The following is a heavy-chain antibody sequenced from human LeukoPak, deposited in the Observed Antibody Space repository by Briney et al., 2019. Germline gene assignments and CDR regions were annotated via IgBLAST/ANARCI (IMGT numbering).Heavy chain of an antibody. CDR1: GFTFSHFW. V-gene: IGHV3-7*02. D-gene: IGHD3-16*01. J-gene: IGHJ3*02. CDR2: IKQDGSDK. CDR3: PRWGYRAGGAFAI. Sequence: PGGSLSLSWAPSGFTFSHFWMRWVRQAPGKGLEWVANIKQDGSDKNYVDSVKGRFTISRDNAKNSLYLQMNSLRAEDTAMYYCPRWGYRAGGAFAIRGRGTMVTVSS.